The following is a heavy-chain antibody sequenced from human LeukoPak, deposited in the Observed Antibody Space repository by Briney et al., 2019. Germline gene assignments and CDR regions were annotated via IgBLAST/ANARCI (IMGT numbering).Heavy chain of an antibody. J-gene: IGHJ4*02. CDR1: GFTFDDYA. V-gene: IGHV3-9*01. Sequence: PGGSLRLSCAASGFTFDDYAMHWVRQAPGKGLEWVSGISWNSGSIVYADSVKGRFTISRDNAKNSLYLQMNSLRAEDTALYYCAKGGRYSYGPYYFDYWGQGTLVTVSS. CDR3: AKGGRYSYGPYYFDY. CDR2: ISWNSGSI. D-gene: IGHD5-18*01.